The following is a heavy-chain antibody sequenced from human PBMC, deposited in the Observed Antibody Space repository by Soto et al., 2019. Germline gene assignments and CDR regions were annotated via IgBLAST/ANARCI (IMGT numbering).Heavy chain of an antibody. V-gene: IGHV1-18*04. J-gene: IGHJ4*02. CDR2: ISAYNGDT. Sequence: ASVKVSCKASGYTFKNYGINWVRQAPGRGLEWVAWISAYNGDTSYAQHFQGRVTVTTETVTNTAYMELRSLRPDDTAVYFCVLGGLETGYYRDMDYWGQGTLVTVSS. CDR3: VLGGLETGYYRDMDY. CDR1: GYTFKNYG. D-gene: IGHD3-9*01.